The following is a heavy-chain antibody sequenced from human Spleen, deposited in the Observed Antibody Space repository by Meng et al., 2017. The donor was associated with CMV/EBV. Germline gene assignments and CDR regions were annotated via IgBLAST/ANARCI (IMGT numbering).Heavy chain of an antibody. Sequence: QVQVVQSGADVRMRGASGKVSCKVSGYTLNELSMYWVRQAPGKGLEWIGSVDTGDGETIYAQHFQGRVTLTEDTSTDTTYMELSSLRSEDTAVYYCATGEGVFNYWGQGTLVTVSS. CDR2: VDTGDGET. D-gene: IGHD1-26*01. J-gene: IGHJ4*02. CDR3: ATGEGVFNY. CDR1: GYTLNELS. V-gene: IGHV1-24*01.